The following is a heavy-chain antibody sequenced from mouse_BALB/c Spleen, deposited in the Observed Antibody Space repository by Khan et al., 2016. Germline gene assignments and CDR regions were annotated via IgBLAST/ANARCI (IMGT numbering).Heavy chain of an antibody. D-gene: IGHD1-3*01. V-gene: IGHV3-2*02. J-gene: IGHJ4*01. CDR1: GYSITSDYA. CDR3: ARSGDSDNGAMAY. CDR2: ISYSGSS. Sequence: EVQLQESGPGLVKPSQSLSLTCTVTGYSITSDYAWNWIRQFPGNRLEWMGYISYSGSSSYNPSLKSRISITRDTSKNQFFLQLHAVTSEATATYSAARSGDSDNGAMAYWGQGTSVTVSS.